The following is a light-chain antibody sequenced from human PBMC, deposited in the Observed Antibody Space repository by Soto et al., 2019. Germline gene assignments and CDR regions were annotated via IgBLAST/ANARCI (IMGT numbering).Light chain of an antibody. CDR1: QRVSSN. V-gene: IGKV3D-15*01. CDR2: GAC. Sequence: EMVITHAPRTLSLYQGERATRSCRASQRVSSNVAWYQQKPGQAPRLLIYGACSRATGIPDRFSGSGSGTEFTRSISRLQPDDFATYSCQQYNIKSMFGQGTKVDIK. CDR3: QQYNIKSM. J-gene: IGKJ1*01.